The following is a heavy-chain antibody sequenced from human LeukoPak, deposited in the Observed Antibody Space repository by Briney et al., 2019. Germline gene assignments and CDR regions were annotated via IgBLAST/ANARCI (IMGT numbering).Heavy chain of an antibody. D-gene: IGHD2-2*01. CDR3: ARESSTSTTYLDAFDI. Sequence: GGSLRLSCAASGFTFSSYWMHWVRQAPGKGLVCVSRINSDGSSTSYADSVKGRFTISRDNAKNTLYLQMNSLRDEDTAVYYCARESSTSTTYLDAFDIWGQGTMVTVSS. V-gene: IGHV3-74*01. CDR1: GFTFSSYW. CDR2: INSDGSST. J-gene: IGHJ3*02.